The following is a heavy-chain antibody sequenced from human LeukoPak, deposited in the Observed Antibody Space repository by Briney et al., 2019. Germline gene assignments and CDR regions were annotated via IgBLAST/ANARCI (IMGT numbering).Heavy chain of an antibody. CDR3: AREDYDDPGAWYFDL. J-gene: IGHJ2*01. V-gene: IGHV4-4*02. D-gene: IGHD3-22*01. Sequence: PSETLSLTCAVSGGSISSSDWWSWVRQPPGKGLEWIGEIYHSGSTNYNPSLKSRVTISVDKSKNQFSLKLSSVTAADTAVYYCAREDYDDPGAWYFDLWGRGTLVTVSS. CDR2: IYHSGST. CDR1: GGSISSSDW.